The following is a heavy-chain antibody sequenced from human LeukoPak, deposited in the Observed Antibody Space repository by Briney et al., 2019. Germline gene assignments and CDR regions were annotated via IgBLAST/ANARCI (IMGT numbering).Heavy chain of an antibody. CDR3: ARAGSYDYVWGSYRPKWSDP. CDR2: INHSGST. J-gene: IGHJ5*02. Sequence: SETLSLTCAVYGGSFSGYYWSWIRQPPGKGLEWIGEINHSGSTNYNPSLKSRVTISVDTSKNQFSLKLSSVTAADTAVYYCARAGSYDYVWGSYRPKWSDPWGQGTLVTVSS. V-gene: IGHV4-34*01. CDR1: GGSFSGYY. D-gene: IGHD3-16*02.